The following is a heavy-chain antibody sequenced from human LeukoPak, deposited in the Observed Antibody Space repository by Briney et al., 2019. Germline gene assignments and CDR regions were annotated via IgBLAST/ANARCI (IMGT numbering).Heavy chain of an antibody. D-gene: IGHD1-26*01. CDR1: GGSISSYY. V-gene: IGHV4-4*07. J-gene: IGHJ6*02. CDR3: ARVDRILGGYGMDV. CDR2: IYTSGST. Sequence: SETLSLTCTVSGGSISSYYWSWIRQPAGKGLVWIGRIYTSGSTNYNPSLKSRVTMSVDTSKNQFSLKLSSVTAADTAVYYCARVDRILGGYGMDVWGQGTTVTVSS.